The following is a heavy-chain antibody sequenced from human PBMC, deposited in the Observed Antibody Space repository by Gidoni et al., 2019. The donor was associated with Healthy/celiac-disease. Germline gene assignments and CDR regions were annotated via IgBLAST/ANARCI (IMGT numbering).Heavy chain of an antibody. D-gene: IGHD2-2*01. CDR1: GGSLSSVTYY. J-gene: IGHJ4*02. CDR2: IYYIGST. CDR3: ARQVGYCSSTTCYVEYFDS. Sequence: HLQLLESGPGLVKPSETLSLTCTVSGGSLSSVTYYWGWIRQPPGKGLEWIGSIYYIGSTYYNPSLKSRVTISVDTSKNQFSLKLSSVTAADTAVYYCARQVGYCSSTTCYVEYFDSWGQGTLVTVSS. V-gene: IGHV4-39*01.